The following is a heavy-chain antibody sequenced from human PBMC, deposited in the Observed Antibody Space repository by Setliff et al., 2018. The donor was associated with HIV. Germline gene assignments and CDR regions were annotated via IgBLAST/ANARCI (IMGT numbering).Heavy chain of an antibody. J-gene: IGHJ4*02. CDR1: GFTFRDYW. CDR2: IDDDGRT. D-gene: IGHD5-18*01. Sequence: GGSLRLSCAGSGFTFRDYWMHWVRQAPGKGLVWVSQIDDDGRTTYADSVKGRFTISRDNAKNTLYLQMNSLRAEDTAVYYCARGYQGGYWGQGTLVTVSS. CDR3: ARGYQGGY. V-gene: IGHV3-74*01.